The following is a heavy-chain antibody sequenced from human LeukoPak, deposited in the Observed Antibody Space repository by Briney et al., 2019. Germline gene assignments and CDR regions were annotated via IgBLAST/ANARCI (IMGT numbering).Heavy chain of an antibody. J-gene: IGHJ4*02. CDR2: LGGSGGGT. CDR1: GLTLSNYG. V-gene: IGHV3-23*01. Sequence: PGGSLRLSCAVHGLTLSNYGMSWVRHAPGKGLEWVAGLGGSGGGTNYADSVRGRFIISRDNSKNILYLQMNSLTAEDTAVDFCAKQGVVIRVILGGFHKEAYYFDYWGQGALVTVSS. CDR3: AKQGVVIRVILGGFHKEAYYFDY. D-gene: IGHD2-21*01.